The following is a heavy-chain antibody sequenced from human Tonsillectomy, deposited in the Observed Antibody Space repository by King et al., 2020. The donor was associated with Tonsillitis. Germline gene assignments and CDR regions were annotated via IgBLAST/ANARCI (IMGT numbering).Heavy chain of an antibody. CDR1: GFSLSTDEMR. Sequence: TLKESGPALVKPTQTLTLTCTFSGFSLSTDEMRVSWVRQPPGKALEWLARIDLDDEKFYSTSLKTMLTISRDTSKNQVVLRMTNMDPGDTATYYCTRSQAGSNWFDPWGRGTLVTVSS. V-gene: IGHV2-70*04. CDR3: TRSQAGSNWFDP. CDR2: IDLDDEK. J-gene: IGHJ5*02.